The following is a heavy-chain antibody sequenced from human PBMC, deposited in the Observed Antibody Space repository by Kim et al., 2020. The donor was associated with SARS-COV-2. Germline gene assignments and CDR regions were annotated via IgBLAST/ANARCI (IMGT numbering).Heavy chain of an antibody. D-gene: IGHD4-17*01. J-gene: IGHJ4*02. CDR2: INPSFGGT. CDR1: GYTFTGFY. Sequence: ASVKVSCEASGYTFTGFYLHWVRQAPGQGLEWMGYINPSFGGTKYAQKFQGRVTMTRDTSTSTAYMELNNLKSDDTAVYFCAKEMKFGDYFLDFWGQGTLVTVSS. V-gene: IGHV1-2*02. CDR3: AKEMKFGDYFLDF.